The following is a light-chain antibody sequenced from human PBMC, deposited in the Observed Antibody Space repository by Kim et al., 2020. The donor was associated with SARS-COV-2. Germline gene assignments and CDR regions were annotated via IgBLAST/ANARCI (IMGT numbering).Light chain of an antibody. V-gene: IGLV3-1*01. CDR2: QDS. J-gene: IGLJ2*01. Sequence: SYELTQPPSVSVSPGQTASITCSGDKLGDKYACWYQQKQGQSPVLVIYQDSKRPSGIPERFSGSTSGNTATLTISGTQAMDEADYYCQAWDSSVVF. CDR1: KLGDKY. CDR3: QAWDSSVV.